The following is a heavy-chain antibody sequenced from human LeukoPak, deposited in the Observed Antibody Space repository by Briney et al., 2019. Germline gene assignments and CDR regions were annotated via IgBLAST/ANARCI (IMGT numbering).Heavy chain of an antibody. D-gene: IGHD6-13*01. J-gene: IGHJ4*02. CDR1: GGSISSYY. V-gene: IGHV4-59*01. CDR2: IYYSGST. CDR3: ARVGEYSSSWSPLDY. Sequence: PSETLSLTCTVSGGSISSYYWSWIRQPPGKGLEWIGYIYYSGSTNYNPSLKSRVTISVDTSRNQFSLKLSSVTAADTAVYYCARVGEYSSSWSPLDYWGQGTLVTVSS.